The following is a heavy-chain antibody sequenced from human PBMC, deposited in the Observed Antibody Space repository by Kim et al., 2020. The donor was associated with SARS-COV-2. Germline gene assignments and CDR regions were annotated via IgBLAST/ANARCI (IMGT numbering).Heavy chain of an antibody. V-gene: IGHV3-53*01. Sequence: GGSLRLFCAASGFSVSSNYMVWVRQPPGKGLEWVSVIYTGGSTHYADSVQGRFTISRDNSKNTLYLQMNSLRAEDTAVYYCARDPRSGRYFGYWGRGTLVTVSS. CDR1: GFSVSSNY. D-gene: IGHD6-19*01. CDR3: ARDPRSGRYFGY. CDR2: IYTGGST. J-gene: IGHJ4*02.